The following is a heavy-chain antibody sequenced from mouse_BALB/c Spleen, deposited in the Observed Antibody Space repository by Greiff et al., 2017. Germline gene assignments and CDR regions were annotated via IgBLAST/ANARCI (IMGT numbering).Heavy chain of an antibody. CDR1: GYAFSSYW. Sequence: QVQLQQSGAELVRPGSSVKISCKASGYAFSSYWMNWVKQRPGQGLEWIGQIYPGDGDTNYNGKFKGKATLTADKSSSTAYMQLSSLTSEDSAVYYCARIYYGTYFDYWGQGTTLTVSS. J-gene: IGHJ2*01. V-gene: IGHV1-80*01. CDR2: IYPGDGDT. D-gene: IGHD1-1*01. CDR3: ARIYYGTYFDY.